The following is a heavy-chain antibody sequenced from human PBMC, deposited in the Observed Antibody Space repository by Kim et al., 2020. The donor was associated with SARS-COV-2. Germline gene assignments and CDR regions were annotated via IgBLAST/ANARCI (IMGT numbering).Heavy chain of an antibody. CDR2: IAYAGSHA. CDR3: AKPPDDFLYSMDV. Sequence: RGSLRLSCIASGFTFRTFAMHWVRQAPGKGLEWLTTIAYAGSHASYGDSVQGRFTVSRDNSKNTVYLQLKSLTVEDTAVYYCAKPPDDFLYSMDVWGQGTTVIVSS. D-gene: IGHD2-21*02. J-gene: IGHJ6*02. V-gene: IGHV3-30*18. CDR1: GFTFRTFA.